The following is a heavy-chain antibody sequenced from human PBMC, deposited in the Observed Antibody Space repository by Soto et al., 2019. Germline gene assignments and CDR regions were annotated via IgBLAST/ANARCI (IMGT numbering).Heavy chain of an antibody. J-gene: IGHJ3*02. CDR3: ARACIAARRDDWFQDAFDI. D-gene: IGHD6-6*01. V-gene: IGHV4-31*03. CDR2: IYYSGST. CDR1: GGSISSGGYY. Sequence: QVQLQESGPGLVKPSQTMSLTCTVSGGSISSGGYYWSWIRQHPGKVLEWIGYIYYSGSTYYNPPLTSRVTISVDTAKNQFSLKLSSVTAADTAVYYCARACIAARRDDWFQDAFDIWGQGTMVTVSS.